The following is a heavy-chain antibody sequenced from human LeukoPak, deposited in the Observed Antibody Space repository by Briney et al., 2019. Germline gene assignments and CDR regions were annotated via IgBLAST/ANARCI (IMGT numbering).Heavy chain of an antibody. CDR3: ARDNSIHERGWWFDP. D-gene: IGHD4-23*01. V-gene: IGHV1-46*04. CDR2: INPSGGNI. Sequence: ASVKVSCKASGYIFTNFYLHWVRQAPGQGLEWMALINPSGGNIRYAQKLQGRVTMTRDTSTTTDYMELSSLKSDDTAVYYCARDNSIHERGWWFDPWGQGTLVTVSS. J-gene: IGHJ5*02. CDR1: GYIFTNFY.